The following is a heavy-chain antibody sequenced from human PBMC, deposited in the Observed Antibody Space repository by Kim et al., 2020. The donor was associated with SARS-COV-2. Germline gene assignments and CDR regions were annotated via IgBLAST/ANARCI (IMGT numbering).Heavy chain of an antibody. CDR3: AKDPAEPLSPSYDILTGYYIIAAGVDY. CDR1: GFTFSSYA. J-gene: IGHJ4*02. V-gene: IGHV3-23*01. CDR2: ISGSGGST. Sequence: GSLRLSCAASGFTFSSYAMSWVRQAPGKGLEWVSAISGSGGSTYYADSVKGRFTISRDNSKNTLYLQMNSLRAEDTAVYYCAKDPAEPLSPSYDILTGYYIIAAGVDYWGQGTLVTVSS. D-gene: IGHD3-9*01.